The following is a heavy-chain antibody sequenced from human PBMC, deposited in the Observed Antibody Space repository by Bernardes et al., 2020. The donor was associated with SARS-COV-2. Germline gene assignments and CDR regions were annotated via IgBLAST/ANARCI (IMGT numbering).Heavy chain of an antibody. D-gene: IGHD3-3*01. Sequence: SETLSLTCTVSGVSISSSSYYWDWIRQPPGKGLEWIGSFYYSGNTYYNPSLKSRVTISVDTSKNLFSLKLSSVIAADMAVYYCTRRYEHWGQGTLVTVSS. V-gene: IGHV4-39*02. J-gene: IGHJ4*02. CDR3: TRRYEH. CDR2: FYYSGNT. CDR1: GVSISSSSYY.